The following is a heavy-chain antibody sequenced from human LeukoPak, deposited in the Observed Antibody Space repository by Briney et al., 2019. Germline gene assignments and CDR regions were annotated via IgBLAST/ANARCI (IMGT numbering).Heavy chain of an antibody. V-gene: IGHV3-74*03. J-gene: IGHJ4*02. CDR2: IGSDGGST. Sequence: GGSLRLSCAASGFSFSSYAMNWVRQAPGKGLVWVSRIGSDGGSTTYADSVKGRFTISRDNAKNTLYLQMTSLRAEDTAVYYCARGGSGNFYYWGQGTLVTVSS. CDR3: ARGGSGNFYY. CDR1: GFSFSSYA. D-gene: IGHD1-26*01.